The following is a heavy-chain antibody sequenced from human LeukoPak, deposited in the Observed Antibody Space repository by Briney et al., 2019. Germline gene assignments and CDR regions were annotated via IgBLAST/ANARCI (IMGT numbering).Heavy chain of an antibody. CDR3: ARGGSYVAFDI. D-gene: IGHD1-26*01. Sequence: GGSLRLSCAASGFTFSNAWMSWVRQAPGKGLEWVGRTRNKANSYSTEYAASVKGRFTISRDDSKNSLYLQMNSLKTEDTAVYYCARGGSYVAFDIWGQGTMVTVSS. CDR1: GFTFSNAW. V-gene: IGHV3-72*01. CDR2: TRNKANSYST. J-gene: IGHJ3*02.